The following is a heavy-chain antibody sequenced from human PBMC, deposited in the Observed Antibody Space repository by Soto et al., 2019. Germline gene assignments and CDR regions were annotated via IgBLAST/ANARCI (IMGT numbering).Heavy chain of an antibody. Sequence: EVQLLESGGGLVQPGGPLRLSCKASGFTFSSYAMSWVRQPPGKGLEWVSSISGSAGITYYADSVKGRFTISRDDSKNILHLQMNSLRAEDTAVYYCAKSTGGNSEYFQHWGQGTLVTVSS. J-gene: IGHJ1*01. V-gene: IGHV3-23*01. CDR3: AKSTGGNSEYFQH. D-gene: IGHD3-16*01. CDR2: ISGSAGIT. CDR1: GFTFSSYA.